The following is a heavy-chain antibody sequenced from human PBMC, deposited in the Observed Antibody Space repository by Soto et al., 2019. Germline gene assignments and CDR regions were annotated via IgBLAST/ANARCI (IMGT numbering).Heavy chain of an antibody. Sequence: QLQLQESGPGLVKPSETLSLTCTVSGGSISSSSYYWGWIRQPPGKGLEWIGSIYYSGSTYYNPSLKSRVTISVDTSKNQFSLKLSSVTAADTAVYYCARVSEYQLPSGMDVWGQGTKVTVSS. V-gene: IGHV4-39*01. CDR1: GGSISSSSYY. D-gene: IGHD2-2*01. CDR3: ARVSEYQLPSGMDV. J-gene: IGHJ6*02. CDR2: IYYSGST.